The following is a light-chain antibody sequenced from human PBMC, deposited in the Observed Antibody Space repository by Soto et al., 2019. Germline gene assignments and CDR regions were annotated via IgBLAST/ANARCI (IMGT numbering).Light chain of an antibody. CDR1: QSIGIW. V-gene: IGKV1-5*03. CDR2: KAS. CDR3: QQYNDYSWT. Sequence: IQMTQSPSTLSASVGDRVAITCRASQSIGIWLAWYQQKPGKAPRFLIYKASSLESGVPSRLSGSGYGTEFSLTISSLQPDDFATDYCQQYNDYSWTFGQGTEVEIK. J-gene: IGKJ1*01.